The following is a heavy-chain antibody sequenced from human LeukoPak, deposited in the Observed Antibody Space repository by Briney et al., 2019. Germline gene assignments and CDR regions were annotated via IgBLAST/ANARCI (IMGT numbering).Heavy chain of an antibody. J-gene: IGHJ4*02. Sequence: PSETLSLTCSVSGGSISNLYLSWIRQPAGKGLEWIGRMYTSGSTNYNPSLKSRVTMSVDTSKNQFSLKLSSVTAADTAVYYCARDAAYYYGSGSYRNGFDYWGQGSLVTVSS. V-gene: IGHV4-4*07. CDR2: MYTSGST. D-gene: IGHD3-10*01. CDR3: ARDAAYYYGSGSYRNGFDY. CDR1: GGSISNLY.